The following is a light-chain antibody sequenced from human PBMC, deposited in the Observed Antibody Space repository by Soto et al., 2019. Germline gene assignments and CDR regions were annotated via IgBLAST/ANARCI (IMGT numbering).Light chain of an antibody. V-gene: IGKV3-15*01. CDR3: QQFNNWPTYT. CDR2: GAS. J-gene: IGKJ2*01. CDR1: QNVGRN. Sequence: EILLTQSPAILSVSPGERATLSCRASQNVGRNLAWYQQKPGQAPRLLMYGASTRATGIPARFSGSGSGTEFTLTISSLQSEDSAVYYCQQFNNWPTYTFGQGTKLEIK.